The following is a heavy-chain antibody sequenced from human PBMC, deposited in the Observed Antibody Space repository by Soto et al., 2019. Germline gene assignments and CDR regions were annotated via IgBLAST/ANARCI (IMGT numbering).Heavy chain of an antibody. CDR1: RYTFTSNA. CDR2: INAGNGNT. J-gene: IGHJ6*03. Sequence: ASVKVSCKASRYTFTSNAMHWVRQAPGQRLEWMGWINAGNGNTKYSQKFQGRVTITRDTSASTAYMELSSLRSEDTAVYYCARGMRAAQTPRYYYYYYMEVWGKGTTVTVSS. CDR3: ARGMRAAQTPRYYYYYYMEV. V-gene: IGHV1-3*01.